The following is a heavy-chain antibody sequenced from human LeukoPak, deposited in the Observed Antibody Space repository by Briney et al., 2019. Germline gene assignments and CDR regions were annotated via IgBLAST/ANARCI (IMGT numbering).Heavy chain of an antibody. Sequence: SGGSLRLSCAASGFTVSSNYMSWVRQAPGKGLEWVSVIYSGGSTYYADSVRGRFTISRDNSKNTVYLQMDSLRPEDTAIYYCAKDSYGGYNDFGIDSWGQGTLVSVSS. CDR3: AKDSYGGYNDFGIDS. CDR1: GFTVSSNY. V-gene: IGHV3-53*05. J-gene: IGHJ4*02. CDR2: IYSGGST. D-gene: IGHD5-12*01.